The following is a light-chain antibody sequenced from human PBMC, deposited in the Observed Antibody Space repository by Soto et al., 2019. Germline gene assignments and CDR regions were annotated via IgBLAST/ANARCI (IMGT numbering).Light chain of an antibody. CDR1: QSISSW. Sequence: DIQMTQSPSTLSASVGDRVTITCRASQSISSWLAWYQQKPGKAPKLLIYDASSLETGDPSRFSGSGSGTEFTLTISSLQPDDFATYSCEQYNSYLYTFGQGTKLEIK. CDR3: EQYNSYLYT. J-gene: IGKJ2*01. CDR2: DAS. V-gene: IGKV1-5*01.